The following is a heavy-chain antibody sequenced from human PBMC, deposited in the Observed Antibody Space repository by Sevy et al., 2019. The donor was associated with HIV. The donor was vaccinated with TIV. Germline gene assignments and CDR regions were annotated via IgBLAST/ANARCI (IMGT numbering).Heavy chain of an antibody. CDR1: GGSISCGGYY. Sequence: SETLSLTCTVSGGSISCGGYYWSWIRQHPRKGLEWIGYIYYSGSTYYNPSLKSRVTISVDTSKNQFSLKLSSVTAADTAVYYCARDRDSGSYSNYFDYWGQGTLVTVSS. D-gene: IGHD1-26*01. CDR2: IYYSGST. CDR3: ARDRDSGSYSNYFDY. J-gene: IGHJ4*02. V-gene: IGHV4-31*03.